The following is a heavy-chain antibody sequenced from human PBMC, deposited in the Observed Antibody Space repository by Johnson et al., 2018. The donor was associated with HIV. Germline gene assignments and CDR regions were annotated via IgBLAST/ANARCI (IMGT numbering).Heavy chain of an antibody. CDR3: ARAVCRGGRCYSHDAFDI. J-gene: IGHJ3*02. Sequence: LVESGGGVVQPGRSLRLSCAASGFTFSSYAMHWVRQAPGKGLEWVAVISYDGSNKYYPGSVKGRFTVSREDAKNSLYLQMNSLRAGDTALYYCARAVCRGGRCYSHDAFDIWGQGTMVTVSS. V-gene: IGHV3-30*14. CDR2: ISYDGSNK. CDR1: GFTFSSYA. D-gene: IGHD2-15*01.